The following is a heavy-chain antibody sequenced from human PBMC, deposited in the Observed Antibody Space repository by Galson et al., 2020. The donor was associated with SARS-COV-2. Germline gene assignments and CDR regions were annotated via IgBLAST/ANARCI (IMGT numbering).Heavy chain of an antibody. V-gene: IGHV3-23*01. J-gene: IGHJ5*02. CDR1: GFTFSSYA. D-gene: IGHD3-3*01. CDR2: ISGSGGST. CDR3: AKTANLRITIFGVVGWFDP. Sequence: GESLKISCAASGFTFSSYAMSWVRQAPGKGLEWVSAISGSGGSTYYADSVKGRFTISRDNSKNTLYLQMNSLRAEDTAVYYCAKTANLRITIFGVVGWFDPWGQGTLVTVSS.